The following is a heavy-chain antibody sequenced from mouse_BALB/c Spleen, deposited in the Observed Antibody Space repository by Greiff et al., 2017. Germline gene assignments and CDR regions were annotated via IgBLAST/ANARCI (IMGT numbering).Heavy chain of an antibody. J-gene: IGHJ2*01. CDR1: GFTFSSYG. Sequence: EVKVVESGGDLVKPGGSLKLSCAASGFTFSSYGMSWVRQTPDKRLEWVATISSGGSYTYYPDSVKGRFTISRDNAKNTLYLQMSSLKSEDTAMYYCASPYGNYVAFDYWGQGTTLTVSS. V-gene: IGHV5-6*01. CDR2: ISSGGSYT. CDR3: ASPYGNYVAFDY. D-gene: IGHD2-1*01.